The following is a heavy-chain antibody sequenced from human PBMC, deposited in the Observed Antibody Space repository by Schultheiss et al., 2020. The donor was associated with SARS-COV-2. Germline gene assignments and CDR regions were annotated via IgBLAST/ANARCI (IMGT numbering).Heavy chain of an antibody. CDR3: ARLGLFYYDSSGFKGALDY. J-gene: IGHJ4*02. V-gene: IGHV5-51*01. Sequence: GESLKISCKGSGYSFTSYWIGWVRQMPGKGLEWMGIIYPGDSDTRYSPSFQGQVTISADKSISTAYLQWSSLKASDTAMYYCARLGLFYYDSSGFKGALDYWGQGTLVTVSS. D-gene: IGHD3-22*01. CDR1: GYSFTSYW. CDR2: IYPGDSDT.